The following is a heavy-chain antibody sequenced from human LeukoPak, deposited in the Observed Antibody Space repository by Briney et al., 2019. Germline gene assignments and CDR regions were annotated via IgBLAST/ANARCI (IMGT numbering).Heavy chain of an antibody. CDR1: GYTFTGYY. Sequence: ASVKVSCKASGYTFTGYYMHWVRQAPGQGLEWMGWINPNSGGTNYAQKFQGRVTMTRDTSISTAYMELSRLRSDDTAVYYCARDWDYYGSGSLDYWGQGSLVTVSS. D-gene: IGHD3-10*01. V-gene: IGHV1-2*02. CDR2: INPNSGGT. J-gene: IGHJ4*02. CDR3: ARDWDYYGSGSLDY.